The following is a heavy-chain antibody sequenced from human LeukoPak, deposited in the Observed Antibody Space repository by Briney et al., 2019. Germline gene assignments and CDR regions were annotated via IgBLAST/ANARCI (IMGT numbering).Heavy chain of an antibody. CDR2: MNPNSGNT. CDR3: ARDGGSGFYYYYGMDV. Sequence: ASVKVSCKASGYTFTSYDINWVRQATGQGLEWMGWMNPNSGNTGYAQKFQDRVTMTRNTSISTAYMELSSLRSEDTAVYYCARDGGSGFYYYYGMDVWGQGTTVTVSS. D-gene: IGHD3-22*01. V-gene: IGHV1-8*01. J-gene: IGHJ6*02. CDR1: GYTFTSYD.